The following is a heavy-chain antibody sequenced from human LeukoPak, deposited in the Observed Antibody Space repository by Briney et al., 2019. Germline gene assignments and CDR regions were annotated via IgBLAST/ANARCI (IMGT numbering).Heavy chain of an antibody. V-gene: IGHV4-38-2*02. CDR3: ARERLVRGLIDY. D-gene: IGHD6-19*01. Sequence: PSETLSLTCTVSGYSISSSYYWGWIRQPPGKGLEWIGSIYHSGSTYYNPSLKSRVTISVDTSKNQFSLKLSSVTAADTAVYYCARERLVRGLIDYWGQGTLVTVSS. CDR2: IYHSGST. J-gene: IGHJ4*02. CDR1: GYSISSSYY.